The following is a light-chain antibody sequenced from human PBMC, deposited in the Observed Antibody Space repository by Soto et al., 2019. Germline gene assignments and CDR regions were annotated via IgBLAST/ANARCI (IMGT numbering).Light chain of an antibody. J-gene: IGLJ3*02. V-gene: IGLV2-14*01. CDR2: EVS. CDR1: NSDVGGYDY. CDR3: SLYTSSTTLGV. Sequence: QSALTQPASVSGSPGQSITISCTGTNSDVGGYDYVSWYQQHPGKAPKLMIYEVSHRPSGVSNRFSGSRSGNTASLTISGLQAEDEADYYCSLYTSSTTLGVFGGGTKLTVL.